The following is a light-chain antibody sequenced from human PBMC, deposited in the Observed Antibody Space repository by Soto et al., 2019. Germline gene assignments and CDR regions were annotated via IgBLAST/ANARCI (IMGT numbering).Light chain of an antibody. Sequence: EIVLTQSPATLSLSPGERATLSCRASESLGSSLGWYQQKPGQAPRLLIYRASNRATGVPARFSGSGSGTDFILTISSLETEDSAVYYCQHRSTWPLTFGGGTKVEVK. CDR3: QHRSTWPLT. V-gene: IGKV3-11*01. CDR2: RAS. J-gene: IGKJ4*01. CDR1: ESLGSS.